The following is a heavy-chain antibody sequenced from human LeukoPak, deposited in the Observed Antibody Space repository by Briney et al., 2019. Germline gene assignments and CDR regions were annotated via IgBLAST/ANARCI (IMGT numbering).Heavy chain of an antibody. J-gene: IGHJ4*02. CDR2: INSDGSST. CDR1: GFTFSNYW. Sequence: PGGSLRLSCAASGFTFSNYWMHWVRQAPGKGLVWVSRINSDGSSTNYADSVKGRFTISRDNAKNTLYLQMNSLRAEDTAVYYCANLPIGSSWYGGWGQGTLVTVSS. V-gene: IGHV3-74*01. CDR3: ANLPIGSSWYGG. D-gene: IGHD6-13*01.